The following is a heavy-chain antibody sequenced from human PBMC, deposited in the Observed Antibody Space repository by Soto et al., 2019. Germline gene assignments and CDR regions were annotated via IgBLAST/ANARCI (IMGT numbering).Heavy chain of an antibody. CDR1: GYTFTSYG. CDR2: ISAYNGNT. D-gene: IGHD6-13*01. CDR3: ARDLLLDSSSWYPSGFDP. Sequence: ASVKVSCKASGYTFTSYGISWVRQAPGQGLEWMGWISAYNGNTNYAQKLQGRVTMTTDTSTSTAYMELRSLRSDDTAVYYCARDLLLDSSSWYPSGFDPWGQGTLGTVSS. J-gene: IGHJ5*02. V-gene: IGHV1-18*01.